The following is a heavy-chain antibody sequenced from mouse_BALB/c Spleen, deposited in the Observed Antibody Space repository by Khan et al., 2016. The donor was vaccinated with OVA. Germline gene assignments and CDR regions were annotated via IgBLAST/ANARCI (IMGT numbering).Heavy chain of an antibody. CDR1: GFNIKDYY. Sequence: VQLQQSGAELVRPGVLVKLSCKASGFNIKDYYMYWVKQRPEEGLEWIGCIDPENGNTIYDPKFQGKASITADTPSNTAYLQLSSLTCEDTAVYYCVRRGYGNYWFAYWGQGTLVTVS. V-gene: IGHV14-1*02. J-gene: IGHJ3*01. CDR2: IDPENGNT. CDR3: VRRGYGNYWFAY. D-gene: IGHD2-1*01.